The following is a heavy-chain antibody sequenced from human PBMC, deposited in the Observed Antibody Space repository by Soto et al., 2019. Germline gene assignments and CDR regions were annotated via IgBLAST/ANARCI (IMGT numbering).Heavy chain of an antibody. V-gene: IGHV3-66*01. Sequence: EVQLVESGGGLVQRGGSLRLSCEASGFTVRSNYMNWVRQAPGKGLEWVSVIYGGGSTSYADSVKGRFAISRDNSKNTLYLQMNSLRVEDTAVYYCARDISWYGAVDYWGQGTLVTVSS. J-gene: IGHJ4*02. CDR1: GFTVRSNY. D-gene: IGHD3-10*01. CDR2: IYGGGST. CDR3: ARDISWYGAVDY.